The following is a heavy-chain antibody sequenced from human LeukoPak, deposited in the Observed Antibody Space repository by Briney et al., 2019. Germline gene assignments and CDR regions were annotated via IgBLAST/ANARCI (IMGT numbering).Heavy chain of an antibody. V-gene: IGHV1-69*13. CDR3: ARFSMATGYYFDY. Sequence: SVKVSCKASGGTFSSYAISWVRQAPGQGLEWMGGIIPIFGTANYAQKFQGGVTITADESTSTAYMELSSLRSEDTAVYYCARFSMATGYYFDYWGQGTLVTVSS. D-gene: IGHD5-24*01. CDR2: IIPIFGTA. CDR1: GGTFSSYA. J-gene: IGHJ4*02.